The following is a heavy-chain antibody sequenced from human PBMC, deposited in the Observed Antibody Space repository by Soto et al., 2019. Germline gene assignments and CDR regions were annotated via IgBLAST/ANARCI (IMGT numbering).Heavy chain of an antibody. D-gene: IGHD2-15*01. CDR1: GYTFTSYG. J-gene: IGHJ4*02. V-gene: IGHV1-18*04. CDR3: ARRYCSGGSCLKRSYYFDY. Sequence: QVQLVQSGAEVKKPGASVKVSCKASGYTFTSYGISWVRQAPGQGPEWMGWISAYNGNTNYAQKLQGRVTMTTDTSTSTAYMELRSLRSDDTAVYYCARRYCSGGSCLKRSYYFDYWGQGTLVTVSS. CDR2: ISAYNGNT.